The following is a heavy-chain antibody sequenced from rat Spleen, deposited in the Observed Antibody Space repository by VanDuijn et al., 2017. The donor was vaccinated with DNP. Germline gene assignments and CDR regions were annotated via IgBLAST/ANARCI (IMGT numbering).Heavy chain of an antibody. CDR2: INQDSSTI. Sequence: EVQLVESGGGLVQPGRSLKLSCAASGFNFNDYWMGWVRQAPGKGLEWIGEINQDSSTIKYAPSLKDKFTISRDNAQNTLYLQMSKLGSEDTAIYLCAREAAGVDYWGQGVMVTVSS. J-gene: IGHJ2*01. CDR3: AREAAGVDY. V-gene: IGHV4-2*01. D-gene: IGHD1-4*01. CDR1: GFNFNDYW.